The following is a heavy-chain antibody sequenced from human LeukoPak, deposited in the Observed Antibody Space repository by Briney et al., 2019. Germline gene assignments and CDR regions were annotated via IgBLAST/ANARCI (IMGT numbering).Heavy chain of an antibody. CDR2: ISYDGSNK. CDR1: GFTFSSYA. D-gene: IGHD3-22*01. Sequence: PGGSLRLSCAASGFTFSSYAMHWVRQAPGKGLEWVAVISYDGSNKYYADSVKGRFTISRDNSKNTLYLQMNSLRAEGTAVYYCARDSTPTYYYDSSGYYHNWFDPWGQGTLVTVSS. V-gene: IGHV3-30*04. J-gene: IGHJ5*02. CDR3: ARDSTPTYYYDSSGYYHNWFDP.